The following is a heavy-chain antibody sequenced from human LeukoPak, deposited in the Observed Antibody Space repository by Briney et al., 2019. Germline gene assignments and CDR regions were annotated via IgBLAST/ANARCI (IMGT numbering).Heavy chain of an antibody. CDR1: GASISSYY. J-gene: IGHJ1*01. Sequence: SETLSLTCTVSGASISSYYWSWIRQPAGKALEWIGRIYVTGSTTYNPSLESRVTMSLDTSKNHFSLKLRSVTAADTAVYYCARSTYYYDGSGYFVGYFQHWGQGTLVTVSS. CDR2: IYVTGST. CDR3: ARSTYYYDGSGYFVGYFQH. D-gene: IGHD3-22*01. V-gene: IGHV4-4*07.